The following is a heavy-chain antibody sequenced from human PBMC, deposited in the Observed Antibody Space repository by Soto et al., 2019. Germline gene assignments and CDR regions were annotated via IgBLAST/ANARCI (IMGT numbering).Heavy chain of an antibody. Sequence: QVQLQESGPGLVKPSQTLSLTCNVSGDSISRGGYYWSWIRQHPGKGLEWIGYIYYTGSTYYNPSFKSRLAISVDTSRNQFSLKLTSVTAADTAVYYCARGWGIIRGVIRNEDAFDIWGQGTMVTVSS. J-gene: IGHJ3*02. CDR3: ARGWGIIRGVIRNEDAFDI. D-gene: IGHD3-10*01. CDR1: GDSISRGGYY. V-gene: IGHV4-31*03. CDR2: IYYTGST.